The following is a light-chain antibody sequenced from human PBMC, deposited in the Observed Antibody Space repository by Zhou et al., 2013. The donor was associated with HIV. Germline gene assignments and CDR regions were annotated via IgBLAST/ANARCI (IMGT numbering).Light chain of an antibody. CDR2: GAS. J-gene: IGKJ4*01. V-gene: IGKV3-20*01. CDR1: QSISSGY. CDR3: QQYGSSPT. Sequence: EIVLTQSPGTLSLSPGERATLSCRASQSISSGYLAWYLQKVGQAPRLLIYGASSRATGIPDRFRGRGSGTDFTLTISRLEPEDFAVYYCQQYGSSPTFGGGTKVEDQT.